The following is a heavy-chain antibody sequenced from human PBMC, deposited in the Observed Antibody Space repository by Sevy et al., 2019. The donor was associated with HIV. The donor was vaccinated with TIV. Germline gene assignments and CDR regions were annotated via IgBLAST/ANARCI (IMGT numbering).Heavy chain of an antibody. CDR3: AKSMDTVTTLDY. CDR1: RFTFSLYG. D-gene: IGHD4-17*01. Sequence: GGSLRLSCAASRFTFSLYGMHWVRQAPGKGLEWVALISKDGSNKYYADSVKGRFTVSRDNSNHTLYLQLDSLGPEDTAMYYCAKSMDTVTTLDYWGPGTLVTVSS. CDR2: ISKDGSNK. V-gene: IGHV3-30*18. J-gene: IGHJ4*02.